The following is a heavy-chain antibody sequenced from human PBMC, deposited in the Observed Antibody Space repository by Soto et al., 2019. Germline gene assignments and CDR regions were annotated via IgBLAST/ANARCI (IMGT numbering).Heavy chain of an antibody. CDR1: GFSVTANY. CDR2: IYSGGST. D-gene: IGHD5-12*01. Sequence: EVQVVESGGGLIQPGGSLRLSCEVSGFSVTANYMSWVRQAPGKGLGWVSVIYSGGSTYYIDSVKGRFSISRDISKNTLYLQMNSLIAEDTAVYYCHGYGYWGQGTLVTVSS. CDR3: HGYGY. V-gene: IGHV3-53*01. J-gene: IGHJ4*02.